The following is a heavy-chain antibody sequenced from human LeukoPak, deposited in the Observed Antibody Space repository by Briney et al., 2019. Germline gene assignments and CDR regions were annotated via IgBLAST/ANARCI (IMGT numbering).Heavy chain of an antibody. J-gene: IGHJ3*02. CDR1: GFTFSIYW. D-gene: IGHD3-3*01. CDR2: IRGRADTT. CDR3: ARTYDYGVGPPGDAFDN. V-gene: IGHV3-48*01. Sequence: PGGSLRLSCAASGFTFSIYWMHWVRQAPGKGLEWIAFIRGRADTTYYAGSVQGRFTISRDNADDSVYLQMDSLRVEDTAVYYCARTYDYGVGPPGDAFDNWGQGTLVTVPS.